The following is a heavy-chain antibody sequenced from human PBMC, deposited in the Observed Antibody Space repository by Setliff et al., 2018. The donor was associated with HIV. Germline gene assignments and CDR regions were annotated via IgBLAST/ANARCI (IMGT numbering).Heavy chain of an antibody. V-gene: IGHV4-59*01. CDR3: ARGVSALGY. D-gene: IGHD3-16*01. CDR2: IYYSGST. CDR1: GGSINNYY. Sequence: PSETLSLTCTVSGGSINNYYWSWIRQPPGKGLEWIGYIYYSGSTNYNPSLKSRVTISLDTSKNQFSLRLTSVTAADTAVYYCARGVSALGYWGQGTLVTVSS. J-gene: IGHJ4*02.